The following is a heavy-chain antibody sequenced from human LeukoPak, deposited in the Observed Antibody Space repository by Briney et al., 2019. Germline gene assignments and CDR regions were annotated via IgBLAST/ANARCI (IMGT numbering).Heavy chain of an antibody. Sequence: GGSLRLSCAASGFTFSSYAMSWVRQAPGKGLEWVSAISGSGGSTYYADSVKGRFTISRDNSKNTLYLQMNSLRAEDTAVYYCARGRYGSGSYYLLTPWFDPWGQGTLVTVSS. CDR1: GFTFSSYA. CDR2: ISGSGGST. V-gene: IGHV3-23*01. J-gene: IGHJ5*02. CDR3: ARGRYGSGSYYLLTPWFDP. D-gene: IGHD3-10*01.